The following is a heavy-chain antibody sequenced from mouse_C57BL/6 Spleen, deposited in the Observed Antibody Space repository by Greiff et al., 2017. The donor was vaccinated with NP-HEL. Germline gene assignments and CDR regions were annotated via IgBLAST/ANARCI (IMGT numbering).Heavy chain of an antibody. Sequence: VQLQQSGPELVKPGASVKMSCKASGYTFTDYNMHWVKQSPGKSLEWIGYINPNNGGTSYNQKFKGKATLTVNKSSSTAYMELRSLTSEDSAVYYCARWGLRHWYFDVWGTGTTVTVSS. V-gene: IGHV1-22*01. CDR2: INPNNGGT. CDR3: ARWGLRHWYFDV. CDR1: GYTFTDYN. J-gene: IGHJ1*03. D-gene: IGHD2-13*01.